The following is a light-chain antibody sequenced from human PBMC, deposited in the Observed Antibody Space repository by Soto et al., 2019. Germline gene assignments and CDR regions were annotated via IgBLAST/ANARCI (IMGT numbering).Light chain of an antibody. V-gene: IGKV2-30*01. CDR3: LQYGSSPHT. CDR1: QSLVYSDGNTY. CDR2: RVS. Sequence: DVVMTQSPLSLPVTLGQPASISCRSSQSLVYSDGNTYLNWFQQRPGQSPRRLIYRVSNRASDIPDRFSGSGSWTDFTLTISRLEPEDFAVYYCLQYGSSPHTFGQGTRLEIK. J-gene: IGKJ5*01.